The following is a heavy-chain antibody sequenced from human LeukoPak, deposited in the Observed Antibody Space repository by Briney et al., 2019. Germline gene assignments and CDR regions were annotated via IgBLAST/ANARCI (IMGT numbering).Heavy chain of an antibody. CDR3: ARDRETGGVFDY. D-gene: IGHD7-27*01. CDR1: GDSISGYY. J-gene: IGHJ4*02. Sequence: SETLSLTCTVSGDSISGYYWSWIRQSPGKGLEWIGYIYYSGDTNYNPSLKSRVAMSVDTSKNQFSLKLSSVTAADTAVYYCARDRETGGVFDYWGQGTLITVSS. CDR2: IYYSGDT. V-gene: IGHV4-59*01.